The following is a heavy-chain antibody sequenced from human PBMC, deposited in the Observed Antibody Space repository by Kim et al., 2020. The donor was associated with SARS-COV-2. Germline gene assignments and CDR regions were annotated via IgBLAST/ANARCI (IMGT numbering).Heavy chain of an antibody. CDR2: IYYSGST. Sequence: SETLSLTCTVSGGSISSGGYYWSWIRQHPGKGLEWIGYIYYSGSTYYNPSLKSRVTISVDTSKNQFFLKMSSVTAADTAVYYCACYYYDSSGYSPNDYWGERTLAIVSA. V-gene: IGHV4-31*03. D-gene: IGHD3-22*01. CDR1: GGSISSGGYY. CDR3: ACYYYDSSGYSPNDY. J-gene: IGHJ4*02.